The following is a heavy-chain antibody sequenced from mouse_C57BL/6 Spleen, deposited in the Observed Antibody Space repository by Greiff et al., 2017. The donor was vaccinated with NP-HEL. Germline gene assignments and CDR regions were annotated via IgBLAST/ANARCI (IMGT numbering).Heavy chain of an antibody. CDR1: GFTFSSYA. Sequence: EVHLVESGGGLVKPGGSLKLSCAASGFTFSSYAMSWVRQTPEKRLEWVATISDGGSYTYYPDNVKGRFTISRDNAKNNLYLQMSHLKSEDTAMYYCAREKNDYDSYYFDYWGQGTTLTVSS. CDR3: AREKNDYDSYYFDY. J-gene: IGHJ2*01. D-gene: IGHD2-4*01. V-gene: IGHV5-4*01. CDR2: ISDGGSYT.